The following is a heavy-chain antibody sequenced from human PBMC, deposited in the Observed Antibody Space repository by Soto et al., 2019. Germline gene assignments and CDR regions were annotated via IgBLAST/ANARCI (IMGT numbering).Heavy chain of an antibody. CDR3: ARNYYGSGSYYRRYYYYGMDV. J-gene: IGHJ6*02. CDR1: GGSFGGYY. D-gene: IGHD3-10*01. V-gene: IGHV4-34*01. Sequence: SSETLSLTCAVYGGSFGGYYWSCIGQPPGKGLEWIGEINHSGSTNYNPSIKSRVTISVDMSKNQFSLKMSSVTAADTAVYYCARNYYGSGSYYRRYYYYGMDVWGQGTTVTVYS. CDR2: INHSGST.